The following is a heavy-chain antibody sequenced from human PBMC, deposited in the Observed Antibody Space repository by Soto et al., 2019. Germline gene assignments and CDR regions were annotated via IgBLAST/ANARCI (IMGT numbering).Heavy chain of an antibody. CDR1: GGSMSSGGYY. Sequence: QVQLQESGPGLVKPSQTLSLTCTVSGGSMSSGGYYWSWIRQHPGKGLEWIGYIYYSGSTYYNPSLKSRVTISVDTSKNQFSLKLSSVTAADTAVYYCARGITMIRGVILTPYFDYWGQGTLVTVSS. V-gene: IGHV4-31*03. CDR2: IYYSGST. D-gene: IGHD3-10*01. J-gene: IGHJ4*02. CDR3: ARGITMIRGVILTPYFDY.